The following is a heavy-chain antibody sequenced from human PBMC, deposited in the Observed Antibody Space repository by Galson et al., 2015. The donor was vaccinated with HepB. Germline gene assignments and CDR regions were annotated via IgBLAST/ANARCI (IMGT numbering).Heavy chain of an antibody. CDR3: ARGGDYNAFDY. J-gene: IGHJ4*02. CDR2: IWYDGGTK. Sequence: SLRLSCAASAFVFNDYGMHWVRQAPGKGPEWVALIWYDGGTKYYADSVKGRFTISRDNSKNTLYLEINGLRAEDTALYFCARGGDYNAFDYWGQGTLVTVSS. D-gene: IGHD4-11*01. CDR1: AFVFNDYG. V-gene: IGHV3-33*08.